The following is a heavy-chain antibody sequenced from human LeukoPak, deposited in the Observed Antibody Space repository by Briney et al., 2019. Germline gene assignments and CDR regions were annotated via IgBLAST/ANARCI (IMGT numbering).Heavy chain of an antibody. CDR3: ARQVRTTVHFDP. D-gene: IGHD4-17*01. CDR1: GGSISSYY. V-gene: IGHV4-59*01. Sequence: PSETLSLTCTVSGGSISSYYWSWIRQPPGKGLEWIGYIYYSGSTNYNPSLKSRVTISIDTSKNQFSLKLSSVTAADTDVYFCARQVRTTVHFDPWGQGTLVTVSS. J-gene: IGHJ5*02. CDR2: IYYSGST.